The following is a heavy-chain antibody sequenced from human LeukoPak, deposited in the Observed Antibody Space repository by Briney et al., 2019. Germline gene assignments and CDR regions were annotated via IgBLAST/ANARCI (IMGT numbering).Heavy chain of an antibody. Sequence: PGGSLRLSCAASGFTFSSYAMHWVRQAPGKGLEWVAVISYDGSNKYYADSVKGRFTISRDNSKNTLYLQMNSLRAEDTAVYYCARREWLKLGLDYWGQGTLVTVSP. J-gene: IGHJ4*02. D-gene: IGHD3-3*01. CDR2: ISYDGSNK. V-gene: IGHV3-30-3*01. CDR3: ARREWLKLGLDY. CDR1: GFTFSSYA.